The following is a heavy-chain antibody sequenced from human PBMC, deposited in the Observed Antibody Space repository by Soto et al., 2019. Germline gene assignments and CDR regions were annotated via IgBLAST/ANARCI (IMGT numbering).Heavy chain of an antibody. D-gene: IGHD3-10*01. Sequence: QVQLEQSGAEVNKPGSSVKISCKASGGTLSDHGVSWLRQAPGQGLEWVGGTIPVFNTAKYAPRFQGRVTIAADKSTNIAYLELGSLRSDDTAFYYCARGVYGSGNYYTGPSAFDIWGQGTLVIVSS. CDR3: ARGVYGSGNYYTGPSAFDI. J-gene: IGHJ3*02. V-gene: IGHV1-69*06. CDR2: TIPVFNTA. CDR1: GGTLSDHG.